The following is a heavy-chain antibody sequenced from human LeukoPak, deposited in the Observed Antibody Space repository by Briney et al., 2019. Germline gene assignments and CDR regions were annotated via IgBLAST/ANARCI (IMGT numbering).Heavy chain of an antibody. CDR2: ISGSGGST. CDR1: GFTFSSYA. CDR3: AKSIVVVPAAPFDY. D-gene: IGHD2-2*01. J-gene: IGHJ4*02. Sequence: GGSLRLSCAASGFTFSSYAMSWVRQAPGKGLEWVPAISGSGGSTYYADSVKGRFTISRDNSKNTLYLQMNSLRAEDTAVYYCAKSIVVVPAAPFDYWGQGTLVTVSS. V-gene: IGHV3-23*01.